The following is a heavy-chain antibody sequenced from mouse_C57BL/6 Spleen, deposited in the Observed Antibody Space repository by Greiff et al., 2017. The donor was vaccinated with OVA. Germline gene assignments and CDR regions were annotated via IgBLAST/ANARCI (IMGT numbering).Heavy chain of an antibody. CDR3: ARYYYGSSYGGFYWYFDV. Sequence: EVKLVESGGGLVQPGGSLSLSCAASGFTFTDYYMSWVRQPPGKALEWLGFIRNKANGYTTEYSASVKGRFTISRDNSQSILYLQMNALRAEDSATYYCARYYYGSSYGGFYWYFDVWGTGTTVTVSS. J-gene: IGHJ1*03. CDR1: GFTFTDYY. D-gene: IGHD1-1*01. CDR2: IRNKANGYTT. V-gene: IGHV7-3*01.